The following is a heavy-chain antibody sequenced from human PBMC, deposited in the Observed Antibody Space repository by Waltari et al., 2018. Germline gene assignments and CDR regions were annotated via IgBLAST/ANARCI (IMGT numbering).Heavy chain of an antibody. CDR2: IRSKANSYAT. J-gene: IGHJ5*02. Sequence: EVQLVESGGGLVQPGGSLNRSCAASRSTFRGSALHWVRQASGNGLEWVGRIRSKANSYATAYAASVKGRFTISRDDSTNTAYLHMPSLKTEDTAVYYCTSSGWSSNWFDPWGQGTLVTVSS. V-gene: IGHV3-73*02. D-gene: IGHD6-19*01. CDR3: TSSGWSSNWFDP. CDR1: RSTFRGSA.